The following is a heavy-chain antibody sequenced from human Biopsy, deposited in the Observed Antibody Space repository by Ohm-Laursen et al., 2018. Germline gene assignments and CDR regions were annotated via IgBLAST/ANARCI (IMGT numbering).Heavy chain of an antibody. CDR3: AGRPWPNAFDI. CDR1: DGSINSYY. V-gene: IGHV4-59*01. Sequence: TLSLTCTVSDGSINSYYWSWIRQPPGKGLEWIGYIYYSGSTNYNPSLKSRVTISVDTSRNQFSLKLSSVTAADTAVYYCAGRPWPNAFDIWGQGTMVTVSS. CDR2: IYYSGST. D-gene: IGHD5-12*01. J-gene: IGHJ3*02.